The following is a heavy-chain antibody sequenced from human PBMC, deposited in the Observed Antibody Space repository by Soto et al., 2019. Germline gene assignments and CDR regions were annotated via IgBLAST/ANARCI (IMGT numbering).Heavy chain of an antibody. CDR1: GGTPSNSA. CDR3: AIGRIVVVGSLAYYGMDV. Sequence: QVQLVQSGAEVKKPGSSVRGSCKASGGTPSNSAFSWVRQAPGQGLEWMGGIIPVFGIVKYAQNLEGRVTSPADESTNTNYMELSSLGYEDRVFYYCAIGRIVVVGSLAYYGMDVWGQGTTVTVSS. D-gene: IGHD6-19*01. CDR2: IIPVFGIV. V-gene: IGHV1-69*01. J-gene: IGHJ6*02.